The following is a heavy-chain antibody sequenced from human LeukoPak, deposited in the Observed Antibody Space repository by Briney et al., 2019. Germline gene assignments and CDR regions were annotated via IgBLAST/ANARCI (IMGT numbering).Heavy chain of an antibody. D-gene: IGHD2-2*01. CDR1: GFTFTEYN. CDR2: ISASSSDI. J-gene: IGHJ5*02. V-gene: IGHV3-21*01. CDR3: ARGCVGVQRNDWFDT. Sequence: GGSLRLSCVASGFTFTEYNMNWVRQAPGKGPEWVSSISASSSDIYYADSVKGRFTMARDNAKNSLYLQMNSLRAEDSAVYYCARGCVGVQRNDWFDTRGQGALVTVSS.